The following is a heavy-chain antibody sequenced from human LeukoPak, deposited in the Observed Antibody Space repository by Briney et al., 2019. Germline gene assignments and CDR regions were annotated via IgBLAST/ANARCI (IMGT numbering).Heavy chain of an antibody. CDR1: GFTFRTYS. CDR2: ISTTSSYF. V-gene: IGHV3-21*01. Sequence: GGSLRLSCAASGFTFRTYSMNWVRQAPGKGLEWVSSISTTSSYFYYADSVKGRFTISRDNAKNALFLQMISLRAEDTAVYYCARVGPRSYAMDVWGQGTTVTVSS. D-gene: IGHD3-16*01. CDR3: ARVGPRSYAMDV. J-gene: IGHJ6*02.